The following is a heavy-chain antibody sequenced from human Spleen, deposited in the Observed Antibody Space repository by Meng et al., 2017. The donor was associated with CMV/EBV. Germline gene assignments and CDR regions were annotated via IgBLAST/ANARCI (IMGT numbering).Heavy chain of an antibody. Sequence: ASVKVSCKASGYTFTAFHMHWVRQAPGQGLEWMGIINPSVGSTNYAQKFQGRVTMTSDTSTSTVYMELSSLRSDDTAIYFCARDLGAVRGLQPGYFDYCGQGTLVTVSS. V-gene: IGHV1-46*01. D-gene: IGHD1-14*01. CDR1: GYTFTAFH. J-gene: IGHJ4*02. CDR2: INPSVGST. CDR3: ARDLGAVRGLQPGYFDY.